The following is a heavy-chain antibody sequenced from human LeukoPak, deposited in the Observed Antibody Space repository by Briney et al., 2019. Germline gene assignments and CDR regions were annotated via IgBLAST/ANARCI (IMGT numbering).Heavy chain of an antibody. V-gene: IGHV4-34*01. J-gene: IGHJ5*02. D-gene: IGHD3-10*01. Sequence: SETLSLTCAVYGGSFSGYYWSWIRQPPGKGLEWIGEINHSGSTNYNPSLKSRVTISVDTSKNQFSLKLSSVTAADTAVYYCARVWFGELLPNWFDPWGQGTLVTVSS. CDR1: GGSFSGYY. CDR3: ARVWFGELLPNWFDP. CDR2: INHSGST.